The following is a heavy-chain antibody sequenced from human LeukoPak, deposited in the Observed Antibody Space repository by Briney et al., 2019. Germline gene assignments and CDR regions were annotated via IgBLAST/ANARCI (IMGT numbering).Heavy chain of an antibody. Sequence: SSETLSLTCAVYGGSFSGYYWSWIRQPPGKGLEWIGEINHSGSTSYNPSLKSRVTISVDTSKNQFSLKLSSVTAADTAVYYCARVEGYSSGLDYWGQGTLVTVSS. D-gene: IGHD6-19*01. CDR2: INHSGST. CDR1: GGSFSGYY. CDR3: ARVEGYSSGLDY. J-gene: IGHJ4*02. V-gene: IGHV4-34*01.